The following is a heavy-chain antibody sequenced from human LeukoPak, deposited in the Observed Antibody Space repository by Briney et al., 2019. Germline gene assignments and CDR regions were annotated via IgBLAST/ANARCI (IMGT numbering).Heavy chain of an antibody. D-gene: IGHD6-19*01. J-gene: IGHJ4*02. Sequence: PGRSLRLSCAASGFTFSSYAMHWVRQAPGKGLEGVAVISYDGSNKYYADSVKGRFTISRDNSKNTLYLQMNSLRAEDTAVYYCARDGAVAATFDYWGQGTLVTVSS. CDR2: ISYDGSNK. CDR1: GFTFSSYA. CDR3: ARDGAVAATFDY. V-gene: IGHV3-30*04.